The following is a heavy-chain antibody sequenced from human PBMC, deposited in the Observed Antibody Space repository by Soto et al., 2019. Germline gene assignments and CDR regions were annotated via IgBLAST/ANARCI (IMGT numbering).Heavy chain of an antibody. D-gene: IGHD2-2*01. CDR3: ARGRSSTSCYFPFDY. Sequence: QVQLQQWGAGLLKPSETLSLTCAVYGGSFSGYYWSWIRQPPGKGLEWIGEINHSGSTNYNPSLKSRVTISVDTSKNQFSLKLSSVTAADTAVYYCARGRSSTSCYFPFDYWGQGTLVTVSS. V-gene: IGHV4-34*01. CDR1: GGSFSGYY. CDR2: INHSGST. J-gene: IGHJ4*02.